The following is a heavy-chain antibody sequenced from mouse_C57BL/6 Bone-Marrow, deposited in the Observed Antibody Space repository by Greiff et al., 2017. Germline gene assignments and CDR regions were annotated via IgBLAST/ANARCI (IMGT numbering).Heavy chain of an antibody. CDR2: INPGSGGT. V-gene: IGHV1-54*01. Sequence: QVQLQQSGAELVRPGTSVKVSCKASGYAFTNYLIEWVKQRPGQGLEWIGVINPGSGGTNYNEKFKGKATLTADKSSSTAYMQLSSLTSEDSAVYFCARPYYGSSYPYYFDYWGQGSTLTVSS. J-gene: IGHJ2*01. CDR3: ARPYYGSSYPYYFDY. D-gene: IGHD1-1*01. CDR1: GYAFTNYL.